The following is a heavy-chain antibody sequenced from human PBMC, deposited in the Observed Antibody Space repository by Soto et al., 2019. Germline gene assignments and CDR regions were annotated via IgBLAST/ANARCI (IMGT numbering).Heavy chain of an antibody. J-gene: IGHJ6*02. Sequence: EVQLVETGGGLIQPGGSLRLSCAASGFTVSSNYMSWVRQAPGKGLEWVSVIYSGGSTYYADSVKGRFTISRDNSKNTLYLQMNSLRAEDTAVYYCASHGSSPYYYYYGMDVWGQGTTVTVSS. D-gene: IGHD6-6*01. CDR3: ASHGSSPYYYYYGMDV. V-gene: IGHV3-53*02. CDR1: GFTVSSNY. CDR2: IYSGGST.